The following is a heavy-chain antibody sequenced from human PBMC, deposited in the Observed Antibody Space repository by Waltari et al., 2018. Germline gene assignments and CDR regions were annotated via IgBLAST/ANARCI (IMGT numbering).Heavy chain of an antibody. CDR1: GGTFSSYA. CDR2: IIPICGTA. J-gene: IGHJ5*02. D-gene: IGHD6-6*01. Sequence: QVQLVQSGAEVKKPGSSVKVSCKASGGTFSSYAISWVRQAPGQGLEWMGRIIPICGTANDAQKFQGRVTITADKSTSTADMELSSLRSEDTAVYYCARGTREYSSHGGFDPWGQGTLVTVSS. V-gene: IGHV1-69*13. CDR3: ARGTREYSSHGGFDP.